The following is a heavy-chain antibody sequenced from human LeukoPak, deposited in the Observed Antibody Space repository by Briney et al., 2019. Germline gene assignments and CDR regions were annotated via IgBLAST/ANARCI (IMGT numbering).Heavy chain of an antibody. D-gene: IGHD2/OR15-2a*01. CDR2: IYYSRSP. J-gene: IGHJ4*02. Sequence: SETLSLTXTVSGGSISSGDYYWSWIRQPPGKGLECIGYIYYSRSPFYNPSLKSRVTISVDTSKNHFSLNLSSVTAADTAVYYCARGNNPYYFDYWGQGTLVTVSS. CDR3: ARGNNPYYFDY. CDR1: GGSISSGDYY. V-gene: IGHV4-30-4*08.